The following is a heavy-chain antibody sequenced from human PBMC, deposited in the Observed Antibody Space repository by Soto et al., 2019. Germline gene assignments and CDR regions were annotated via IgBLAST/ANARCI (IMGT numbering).Heavy chain of an antibody. Sequence: QVQLVQSGAEVKKPGASVKVSCKASGYTFTSYYMHWVRQAPGQGLEWMGIINPSGGSTSYAQKFQGRVTITRDTSTSTVYLELSSLRSEDTAVYYCASLAGAGNWFDPWGQGTLVTVSS. CDR2: INPSGGST. J-gene: IGHJ5*02. V-gene: IGHV1-46*01. CDR1: GYTFTSYY. CDR3: ASLAGAGNWFDP. D-gene: IGHD6-19*01.